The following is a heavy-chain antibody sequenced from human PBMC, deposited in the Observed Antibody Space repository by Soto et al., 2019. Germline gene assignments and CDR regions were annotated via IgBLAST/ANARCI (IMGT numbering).Heavy chain of an antibody. D-gene: IGHD1-1*01. J-gene: IGHJ6*02. Sequence: ASVKVSCKASGYTFSTYAIHWVRQAPGQSLEWMGWLNGGTGQTRYSQRFQDRVTITRDTSASTAYMEVSSLRPEDTAVYYCARGKGMEENYYYYGMDIWGQGTTVTV. CDR3: ARGKGMEENYYYYGMDI. CDR1: GYTFSTYA. CDR2: LNGGTGQT. V-gene: IGHV1-3*01.